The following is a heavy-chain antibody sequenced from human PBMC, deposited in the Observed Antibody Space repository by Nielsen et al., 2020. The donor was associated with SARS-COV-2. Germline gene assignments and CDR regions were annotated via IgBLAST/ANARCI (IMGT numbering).Heavy chain of an antibody. CDR3: AKVHSSGNQPLFDY. V-gene: IGHV3-53*01. CDR1: GFTVSSNY. J-gene: IGHJ4*02. D-gene: IGHD3-22*01. CDR2: IYSGGST. Sequence: GGSLRLSCAASGFTVSSNYMSWVRQAPGKGLEWVSVIYSGGSTYYADSVKGRFTISRDNSKNTLYLQMNSLRAEDTAVYYCAKVHSSGNQPLFDYWGQGTLVTVSS.